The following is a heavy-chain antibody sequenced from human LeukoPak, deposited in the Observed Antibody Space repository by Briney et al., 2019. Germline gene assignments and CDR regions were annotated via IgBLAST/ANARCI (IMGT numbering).Heavy chain of an antibody. D-gene: IGHD4-23*01. CDR3: ASGDGDYGGTFDY. V-gene: IGHV4-31*03. CDR1: GGSISSGGYY. Sequence: SETLSLTCTVSGGSISSGGYYWSWIRQHPGTGLEWIGYIYYSGSTYYNPSLKSRVTISVDTSKNQFSLKLSSVTAADTAVYYCASGDGDYGGTFDYWGQGTLVTVSS. J-gene: IGHJ4*02. CDR2: IYYSGST.